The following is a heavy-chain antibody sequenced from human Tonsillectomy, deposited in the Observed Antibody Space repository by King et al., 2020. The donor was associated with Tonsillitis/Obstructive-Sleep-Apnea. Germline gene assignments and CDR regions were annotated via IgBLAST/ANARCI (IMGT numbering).Heavy chain of an antibody. Sequence: VQLVESGAEVKKPGESLKISCKGSGYSFTSYWIGWVRQMPGKGLEWMGIIYPGDSDTRYSPSFQGQVTISADKSLSTAYLQWSSLKASDTAMYYCSRRTYYYDSSGYLDAFDIWGQGTMVTVSS. CDR1: GYSFTSYW. J-gene: IGHJ3*02. CDR3: SRRTYYYDSSGYLDAFDI. CDR2: IYPGDSDT. V-gene: IGHV5-51*01. D-gene: IGHD3-22*01.